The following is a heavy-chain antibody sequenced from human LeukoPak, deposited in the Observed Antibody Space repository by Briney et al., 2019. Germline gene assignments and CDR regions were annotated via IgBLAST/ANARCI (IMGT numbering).Heavy chain of an antibody. J-gene: IGHJ4*02. D-gene: IGHD2-21*01. CDR2: ISYDGSNK. CDR1: GFTFSSYG. V-gene: IGHV3-30*03. CDR3: ARYSSDHDGRRFEF. Sequence: PGGSLRLSCAASGFTFSSYGMHWVRQAPGKGLEWVAVISYDGSNKYYADSVKGRFTISRDNSKNTLYLQMNSLRAEDTAVYYCARYSSDHDGRRFEFWGQGILVTVSS.